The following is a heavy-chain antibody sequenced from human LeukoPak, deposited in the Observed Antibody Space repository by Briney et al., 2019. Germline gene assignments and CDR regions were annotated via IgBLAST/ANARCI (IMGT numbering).Heavy chain of an antibody. Sequence: GGSLRLSCAASGFTFSSYWMSWVRQAPGKGLEWVSVIYSGGSTYYADSVKGRFTISRDNSKNTLYLQMNSLRAEDTAVYYCARVGRYYDFWSGPDYWGRGTLVTVSS. D-gene: IGHD3-3*01. CDR2: IYSGGST. CDR3: ARVGRYYDFWSGPDY. V-gene: IGHV3-53*01. CDR1: GFTFSSYW. J-gene: IGHJ4*02.